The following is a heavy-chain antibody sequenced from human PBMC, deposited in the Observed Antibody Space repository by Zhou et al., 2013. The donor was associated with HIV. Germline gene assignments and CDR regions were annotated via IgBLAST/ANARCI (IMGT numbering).Heavy chain of an antibody. Sequence: QVQLVQSGAEVKKPGASVKVSCKASGYTLNTYNIGWVRQAPGQGLEWMGVINPGSGATTYAQKFQGRVTLTRDTTTSTVDMQLWSLTSEDTAVYYCARVVHDSYVRPGPLGYWGQGALVTVSS. V-gene: IGHV1-46*02. CDR2: INPGSGAT. D-gene: IGHD2-21*02. CDR3: ARVVHDSYVRPGPLGY. J-gene: IGHJ4*02. CDR1: GYTLNTYN.